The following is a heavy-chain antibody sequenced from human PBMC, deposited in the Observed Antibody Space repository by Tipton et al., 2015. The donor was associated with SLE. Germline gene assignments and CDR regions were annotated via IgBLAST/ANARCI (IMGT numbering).Heavy chain of an antibody. V-gene: IGHV4-30-2*01. CDR2: IYHSGST. CDR1: GGSISSGGYS. Sequence: TLSLTCAVSGGSISSGGYSWSWIRQPPGKGLEWIGYIYHSGSTYYNPSLKSRVTISVDRSKNQFSLKLSSVTAADTAVYYCVRVAVGDFDYWGQGTLVTVSS. D-gene: IGHD3-16*01. CDR3: VRVAVGDFDY. J-gene: IGHJ4*02.